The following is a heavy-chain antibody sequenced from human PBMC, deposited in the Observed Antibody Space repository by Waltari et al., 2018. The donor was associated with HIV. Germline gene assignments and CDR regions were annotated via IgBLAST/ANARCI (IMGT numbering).Heavy chain of an antibody. CDR2: IYPGDSDT. Sequence: EVQLVQSGAEVKKPGASLKISCKGSGYSFTSYWNGWVRQMPGKGLEWMGIIYPGDSDTRYSPSFQGQVTISADKSISTAYLQWSSLKASDTAMYYCARREGYYDSSGYLYYWGQGTLVTVSS. V-gene: IGHV5-51*03. CDR1: GYSFTSYW. CDR3: ARREGYYDSSGYLYY. D-gene: IGHD3-22*01. J-gene: IGHJ4*02.